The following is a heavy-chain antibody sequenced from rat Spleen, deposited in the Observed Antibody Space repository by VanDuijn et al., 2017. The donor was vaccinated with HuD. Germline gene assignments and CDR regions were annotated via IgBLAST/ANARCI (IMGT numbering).Heavy chain of an antibody. CDR1: GITFNNYW. Sequence: VQLVESGGGLVQPGRSLKLTCVASGITFNNYWMTWIRQPPGEGLEWIAAISTGGNTYYNSALRSRLSISRDTSKSQVFLNVNSLQTEDTATYFCIRESLPGYNSHWFVYWGQGVMVTVSS. D-gene: IGHD1-4*01. V-gene: IGHV2S12*01. CDR3: IRESLPGYNSHWFVY. CDR2: ISTGGNT. J-gene: IGHJ2*01.